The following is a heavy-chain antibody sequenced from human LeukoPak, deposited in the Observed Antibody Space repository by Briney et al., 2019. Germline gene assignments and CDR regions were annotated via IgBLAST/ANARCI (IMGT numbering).Heavy chain of an antibody. D-gene: IGHD5-12*01. CDR3: ARYSGYDRSAFDI. Sequence: SETLSLTCTVSGGSISSISYYWGWIRQPPGKGLEWIGTFYYSGSTYYNPSLKSRVTISVDTSKNQFSLKLSSVTAADTAVYYCARYSGYDRSAFDIWGQGAMITVSS. CDR1: GGSISSISYY. V-gene: IGHV4-39*07. J-gene: IGHJ3*02. CDR2: FYYSGST.